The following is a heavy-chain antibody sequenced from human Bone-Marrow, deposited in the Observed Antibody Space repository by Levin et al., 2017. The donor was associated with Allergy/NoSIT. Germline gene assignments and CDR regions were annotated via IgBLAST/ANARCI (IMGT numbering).Heavy chain of an antibody. J-gene: IGHJ4*02. D-gene: IGHD2-2*01. Sequence: PGASVKVSCKASGATFSSYAITWVRQAPGQGLEWMGRIIPILDRVIYAQKFQGRVTITADKSTTTAYMELSSLRSEDTAMYYCARDVVVVPAATPHPDYWGQGTLVTVSS. CDR1: GATFSSYA. CDR2: IIPILDRV. CDR3: ARDVVVVPAATPHPDY. V-gene: IGHV1-69*04.